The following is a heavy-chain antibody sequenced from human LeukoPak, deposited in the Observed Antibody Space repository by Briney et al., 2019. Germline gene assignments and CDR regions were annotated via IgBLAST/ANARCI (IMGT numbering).Heavy chain of an antibody. Sequence: PGGSLRLSCAASGLTFSRFAVSWVRQAPGKGLEWVSFISVSGGSTFYADSVKGRFTISRDNSKNTLYLQMSSLRAEDTALYYCAKDGDGYKFFDNWGQGTLVTVSS. J-gene: IGHJ4*02. V-gene: IGHV3-23*01. CDR3: AKDGDGYKFFDN. D-gene: IGHD5-24*01. CDR1: GLTFSRFA. CDR2: ISVSGGST.